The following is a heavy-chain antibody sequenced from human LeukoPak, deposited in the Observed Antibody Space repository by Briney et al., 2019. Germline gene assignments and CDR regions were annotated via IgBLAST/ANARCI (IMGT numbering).Heavy chain of an antibody. V-gene: IGHV1-24*01. CDR1: GYTLTELS. CDR2: FDPEDGET. Sequence: ASVKVSCKVSGYTLTELSMHWVRQAPGKGLEWMGGFDPEDGETIYAQKFQGRVTMTEDTSTDTAYMELSSLRSEDTAVYYCATSSGYYRFFDYWGQGTLVTVSS. CDR3: ATSSGYYRFFDY. D-gene: IGHD3-22*01. J-gene: IGHJ4*02.